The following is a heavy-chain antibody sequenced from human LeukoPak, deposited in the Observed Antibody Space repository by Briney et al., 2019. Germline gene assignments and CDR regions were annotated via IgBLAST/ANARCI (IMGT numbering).Heavy chain of an antibody. Sequence: SETLSLTCAVYGGSFSGYYWSWIRQPPGKGLEWIGEINHSGSTNYDPSLKSRVTISVDTSKNQFSLKLSSVTAADTAVYYCARGFDPPGLRSFDWLLSGAFDIWGQGTMVTVSS. V-gene: IGHV4-34*01. D-gene: IGHD3-9*01. CDR3: ARGFDPPGLRSFDWLLSGAFDI. CDR1: GGSFSGYY. CDR2: INHSGST. J-gene: IGHJ3*02.